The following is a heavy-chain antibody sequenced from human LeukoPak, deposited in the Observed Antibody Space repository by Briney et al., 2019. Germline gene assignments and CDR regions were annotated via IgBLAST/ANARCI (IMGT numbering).Heavy chain of an antibody. Sequence: GGSLRLSCAASGFSFSSYATSWVRQAPGKGLEWVSTTSGSGTSTYHADSVKGRFTISRDNSKNTLYLQMNSLRAEDTAVYYCAKPLYGSATPFDSWGQGTLVTVSS. CDR3: AKPLYGSATPFDS. J-gene: IGHJ4*02. CDR2: TSGSGTST. CDR1: GFSFSSYA. D-gene: IGHD6-19*01. V-gene: IGHV3-23*01.